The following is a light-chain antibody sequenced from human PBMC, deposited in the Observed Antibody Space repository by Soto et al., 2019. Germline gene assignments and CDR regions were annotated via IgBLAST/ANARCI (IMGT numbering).Light chain of an antibody. CDR3: QQYDDWPRT. CDR2: AVS. Sequence: EIVMTQSPATLSVSPGERATLSCRASQSVNNNLAWYQQKPGQAPRLLIHAVSARAAGVPASFSGSGSGTEFTLTISSLQSEDFAVYYCQQYDDWPRTFGQGTKVDIK. CDR1: QSVNNN. V-gene: IGKV3-15*01. J-gene: IGKJ1*01.